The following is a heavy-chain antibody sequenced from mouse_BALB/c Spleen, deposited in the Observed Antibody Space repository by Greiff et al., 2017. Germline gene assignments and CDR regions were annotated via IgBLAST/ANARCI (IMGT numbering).Heavy chain of an antibody. V-gene: IGHV5-12-2*01. Sequence: EVHLVESGGGLVQPGGSLKLSCAASGFTFSSYTMSWVRQTPEKRLEWVAYISNGGGSTYYPDTVKGRFTISRDNAKNTLYLQMSSLKSEDTAMYYCARHDGTPFDYWGQGTTLTVSS. J-gene: IGHJ2*01. CDR1: GFTFSSYT. CDR2: ISNGGGST. CDR3: ARHDGTPFDY. D-gene: IGHD2-3*01.